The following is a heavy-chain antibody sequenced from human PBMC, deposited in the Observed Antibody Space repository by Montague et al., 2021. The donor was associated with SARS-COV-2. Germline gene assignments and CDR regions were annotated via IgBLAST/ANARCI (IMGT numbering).Heavy chain of an antibody. CDR1: GGSLSGYY. Sequence: SETRSLTCAVYGGSLSGYYWSWIRQPPGKGLEWIGEINHSGSTNYNPSLKSRVTISLDTSKNQFSLKLSSVTAADTAVYYCARGRRRYNWRDETSYYYGIDVWGQGTTVTVSS. D-gene: IGHD1-20*01. CDR3: ARGRRRYNWRDETSYYYGIDV. V-gene: IGHV4-34*01. CDR2: INHSGST. J-gene: IGHJ6*02.